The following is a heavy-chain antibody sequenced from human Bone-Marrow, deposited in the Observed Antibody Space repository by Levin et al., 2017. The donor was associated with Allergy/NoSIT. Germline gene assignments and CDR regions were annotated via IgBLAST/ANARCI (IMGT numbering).Heavy chain of an antibody. J-gene: IGHJ3*01. CDR2: ISSDATTK. CDR1: GFRFSDYA. CDR3: AREYYDTLTGFYTNDAFDV. V-gene: IGHV3-30*04. D-gene: IGHD3-9*01. Sequence: GESLKISCAASGFRFSDYAMHWVRQAPGKGLEWVAVISSDATTKHFAASLKGRFTISRDNSKNTVFLQMNSLRAEDTALYYCAREYYDTLTGFYTNDAFDVWGQGTMVTVSS.